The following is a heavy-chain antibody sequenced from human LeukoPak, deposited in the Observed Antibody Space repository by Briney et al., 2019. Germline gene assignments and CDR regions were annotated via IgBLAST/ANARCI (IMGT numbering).Heavy chain of an antibody. CDR1: GFTFSSYG. CDR3: AKNYGDYSGMDV. CDR2: ISYDGSNK. D-gene: IGHD4-17*01. J-gene: IGHJ6*02. V-gene: IGHV3-30*18. Sequence: PGRSLRLSCAASGFTFSSYGMHWVRQAPGKGLEWVAVISYDGSNKYYADSVKGRFTISRDNSKNTLYLQMNSLRAEDTAVSYCAKNYGDYSGMDVWGQGTTVTVSS.